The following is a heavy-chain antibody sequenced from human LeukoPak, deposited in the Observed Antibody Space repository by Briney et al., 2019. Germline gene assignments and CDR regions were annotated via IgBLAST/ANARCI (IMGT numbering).Heavy chain of an antibody. CDR2: IYHSGSS. V-gene: IGHV4-38-2*02. CDR3: AREAYDILTGSQADFDS. J-gene: IGHJ4*02. D-gene: IGHD3-9*01. Sequence: TPSETLSLTCSVSGSSISSGSFWGWIRRPPGKGLEWIGSIYHSGSSNYNPSLKSRVSLSVDTSKNQFSLRLSSVTAADTAVYYCAREAYDILTGSQADFDSWGQGVLVTVSS. CDR1: GSSISSGSF.